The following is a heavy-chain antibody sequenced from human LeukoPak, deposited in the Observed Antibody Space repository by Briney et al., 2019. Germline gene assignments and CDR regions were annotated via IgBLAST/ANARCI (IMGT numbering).Heavy chain of an antibody. CDR3: ARVSWAAGGLGY. D-gene: IGHD6-13*01. CDR1: GYTFSDYY. V-gene: IGHV1-2*02. Sequence: ASVKVSCKASGYTFSDYYVQWVRQAPGQGLEWMGWINPDSGVTNFVQKLQGRVTMTREKSISTAYMELTSLRFDDTAVYYCARVSWAAGGLGYWGQGTLVTVSP. CDR2: INPDSGVT. J-gene: IGHJ4*02.